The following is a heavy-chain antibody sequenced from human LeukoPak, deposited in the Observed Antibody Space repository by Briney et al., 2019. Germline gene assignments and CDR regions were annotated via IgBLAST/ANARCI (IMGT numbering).Heavy chain of an antibody. J-gene: IGHJ5*02. CDR3: ARQSYDFWSGYARNWFDP. CDR1: GGSISSYY. D-gene: IGHD3-3*01. CDR2: IYYSGST. Sequence: PSETLSLTCTVSGGSISSYYWSWIRQPPGKGLEWIGYIYYSGSTNYNPSLKSRVTISVDTSKNQFSLKLSSVTAADTAVYYCARQSYDFWSGYARNWFDPWGQGTLVTVSS. V-gene: IGHV4-59*01.